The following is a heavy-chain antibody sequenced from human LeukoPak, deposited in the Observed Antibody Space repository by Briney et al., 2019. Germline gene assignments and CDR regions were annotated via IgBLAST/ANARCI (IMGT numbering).Heavy chain of an antibody. CDR3: ARNSSSSVGY. J-gene: IGHJ4*02. Sequence: GASVKVSCKASGYTFTSHGISWVRQAPGQGLEWMGWISGYYGNTNYAQKLQGRVTMTTDTSTSTAYMELRSLRSDDTAIYYCARNSSSSVGYWGQGTLVTVSS. CDR2: ISGYYGNT. V-gene: IGHV1-18*01. CDR1: GYTFTSHG. D-gene: IGHD6-6*01.